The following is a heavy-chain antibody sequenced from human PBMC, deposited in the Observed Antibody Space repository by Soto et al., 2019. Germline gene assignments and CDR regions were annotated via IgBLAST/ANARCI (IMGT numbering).Heavy chain of an antibody. CDR1: GFTFDGYA. J-gene: IGHJ3*02. CDR2: ISWNSDNI. V-gene: IGHV3-9*01. D-gene: IGHD4-4*01. CDR3: AKDLYSNYGDAFDI. Sequence: SLRLSCAASGFTFDGYAMHWVRQAPGKGLEWVSGISWNSDNIVYADSVKGRFTISRDNAKNSLYLQMNSLRAEDTALYYCAKDLYSNYGDAFDIWGQGTMVTVSS.